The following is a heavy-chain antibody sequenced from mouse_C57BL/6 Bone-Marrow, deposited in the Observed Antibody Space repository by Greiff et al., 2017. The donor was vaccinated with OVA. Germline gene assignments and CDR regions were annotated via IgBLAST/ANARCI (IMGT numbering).Heavy chain of an antibody. CDR2: IYPGSGNT. CDR1: GYSFTSYY. V-gene: IGHV1-66*01. CDR3: AKEFITTVVATHYYAMDY. Sequence: QVQLQQSGPELVKPGASVKISCKASGYSFTSYYIHWVKQRPGQGLEWIGWIYPGSGNTKYNEKFKGKATLTADTSSSTAYMQLSSLTSEDSAVYYCAKEFITTVVATHYYAMDYWGQGTSVTVSS. J-gene: IGHJ4*01. D-gene: IGHD1-1*01.